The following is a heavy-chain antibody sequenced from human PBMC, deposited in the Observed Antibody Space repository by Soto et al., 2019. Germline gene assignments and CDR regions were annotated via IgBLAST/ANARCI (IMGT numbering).Heavy chain of an antibody. J-gene: IGHJ6*02. CDR3: VRARHPLTSEYYFYGMDV. CDR1: GFTFSSYP. CDR2: ISHNGGEK. D-gene: IGHD7-27*01. Sequence: GGSLRLSCAASGFTFSSYPMHWVRQAPGKGLEWVAFISHNGGEKFYGDSVTGRFTISRDNSGNTLYLQMKSLRAEDTGVYYCVRARHPLTSEYYFYGMDVWGQGATVPVSS. V-gene: IGHV3-30-3*01.